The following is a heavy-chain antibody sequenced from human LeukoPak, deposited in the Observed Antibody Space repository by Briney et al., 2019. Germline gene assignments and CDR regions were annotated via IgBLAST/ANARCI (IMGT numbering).Heavy chain of an antibody. V-gene: IGHV4-39*01. CDR2: IYYSGST. J-gene: IGHJ4*02. D-gene: IGHD2-8*01. CDR1: GGSISSSSYY. CDR3: ARVGGRLIGY. Sequence: PSETLSLTCTVSGGSISSSSYYWGWIRQPPGKGLEWIGSIYYSGSTYYNPSLKSRVTISVDTSKNQFSLKRSSVTAADTAVYYCARVGGRLIGYWGQGTLVTVSS.